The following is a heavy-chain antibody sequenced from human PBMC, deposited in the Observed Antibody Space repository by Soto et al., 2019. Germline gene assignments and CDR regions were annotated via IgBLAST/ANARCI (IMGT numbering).Heavy chain of an antibody. CDR3: AREAIVVVVAGFRHYGMDV. Sequence: QVQLQESGPGLVKPSGTLSLTCAVSGGSISSSNWWSWVRQPPGKGLEWIGEIYHSGSTNYNPSLQSRVTIAVDKSKNPFSLKLSSVTAADTAVYYCAREAIVVVVAGFRHYGMDVWGQGTTVTVSS. V-gene: IGHV4-4*02. CDR2: IYHSGST. J-gene: IGHJ6*02. CDR1: GGSISSSNW. D-gene: IGHD2-15*01.